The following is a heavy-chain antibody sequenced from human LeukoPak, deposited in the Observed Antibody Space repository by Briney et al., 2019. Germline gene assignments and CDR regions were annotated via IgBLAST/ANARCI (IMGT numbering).Heavy chain of an antibody. D-gene: IGHD6-19*01. J-gene: IGHJ4*02. V-gene: IGHV3-23*01. CDR1: GFTFSTYA. Sequence: GGSLRLSCAASGFTFSTYAMSWVRQAPGKGLEWVSAITDSGRRTYYAASVKGRFTVSSDNSQNILYLQVNSLRGEDTAVYYCAREPPPRGWYTVDYWGQGTLVTVSS. CDR3: AREPPPRGWYTVDY. CDR2: ITDSGRRT.